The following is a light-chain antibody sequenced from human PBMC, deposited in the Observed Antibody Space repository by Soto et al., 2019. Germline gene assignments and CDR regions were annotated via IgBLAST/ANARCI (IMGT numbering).Light chain of an antibody. CDR1: QSINSF. CDR2: KIS. V-gene: IGKV1-39*01. J-gene: IGKJ1*01. Sequence: DIQMTQSASSLFASVGGLVTITCRASQSINSFLNWYQQKPGRAPTLLIYKISTLQNGVPSRCSGSESVTDFTLTISNLHPEDFATYDCQQSYSTPQTFGQGTKVDI. CDR3: QQSYSTPQT.